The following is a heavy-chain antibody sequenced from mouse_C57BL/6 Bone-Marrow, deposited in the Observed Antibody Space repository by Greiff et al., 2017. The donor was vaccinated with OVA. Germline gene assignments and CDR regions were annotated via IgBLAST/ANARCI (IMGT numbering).Heavy chain of an antibody. CDR1: GYAFSSYW. CDR3: ASTRIYDGYY. D-gene: IGHD2-3*01. J-gene: IGHJ2*01. V-gene: IGHV1-80*01. Sequence: VQLQESGAELVKPGASVKISCKASGYAFSSYWMNWVKQRPGKGLEWIGQISPGGGDTNYNGQFKGKATLTADNSSSTAYMQLSSPASEDSAVDFCASTRIYDGYYWGQGTTLTVSS. CDR2: ISPGGGDT.